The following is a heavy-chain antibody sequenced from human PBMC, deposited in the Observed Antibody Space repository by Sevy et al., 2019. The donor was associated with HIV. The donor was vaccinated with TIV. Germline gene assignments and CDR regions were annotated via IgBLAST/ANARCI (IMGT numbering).Heavy chain of an antibody. CDR1: GGSFSGYY. D-gene: IGHD6-13*01. Sequence: SETLSLTCAVYGGSFSGYYWSWIRQPPGKGLEWIGEINHSGSTNYNPSLKSRVTISVDTSKNQFSLKLSSVTAADTAVYYCARGPRQQLVGGHGVYFDYWGQGTLVTISS. CDR2: INHSGST. CDR3: ARGPRQQLVGGHGVYFDY. J-gene: IGHJ4*02. V-gene: IGHV4-34*01.